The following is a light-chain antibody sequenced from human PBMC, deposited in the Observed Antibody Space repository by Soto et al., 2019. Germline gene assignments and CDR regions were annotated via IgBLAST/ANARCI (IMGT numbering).Light chain of an antibody. CDR2: ATS. V-gene: IGKV3D-15*01. CDR1: QRVGSD. Sequence: ETVMTQSPGTLSVSPGEGATLSCRASQRVGSDLAWYQQKPGQAPRLLIFATSTRASGIPDRFSGSGSGTDFTLTICSLQSEDFAAYYWQHCNTSPWTFGQGTKVDIK. J-gene: IGKJ1*01. CDR3: QHCNTSPWT.